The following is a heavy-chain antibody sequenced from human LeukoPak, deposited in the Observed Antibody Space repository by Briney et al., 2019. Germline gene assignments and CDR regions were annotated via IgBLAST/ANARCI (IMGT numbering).Heavy chain of an antibody. CDR3: ARDGLASSGCPDY. V-gene: IGHV3-7*01. Sequence: GGSLRLSCAASGFTFSSYWMSWVRQAPAKGLEWVANIKQDGNEKYYVDSVKGRFTISRDNAKNSLYLQMNSLRAEDTAVYYCARDGLASSGCPDYWGQGALVTVSS. CDR1: GFTFSSYW. CDR2: IKQDGNEK. D-gene: IGHD6-25*01. J-gene: IGHJ4*02.